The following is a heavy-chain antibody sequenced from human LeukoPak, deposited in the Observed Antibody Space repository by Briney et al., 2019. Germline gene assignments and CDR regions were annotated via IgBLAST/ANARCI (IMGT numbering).Heavy chain of an antibody. CDR3: ANRGY. J-gene: IGHJ4*02. CDR1: AFTFSRYA. Sequence: TAGSLRLSCAASAFTFSRYAMTWDRQAPGKGLEWVSSISSVSNTYYADSVKGRFTISRDNSKNTVFLQMNSLRAEDTAVYYCANRGYWGPGALVTVSS. CDR2: ISSVSNT. V-gene: IGHV3-23*01. D-gene: IGHD3-10*01.